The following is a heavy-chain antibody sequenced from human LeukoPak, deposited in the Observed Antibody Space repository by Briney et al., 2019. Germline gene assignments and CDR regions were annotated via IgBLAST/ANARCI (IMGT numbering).Heavy chain of an antibody. D-gene: IGHD3-22*01. CDR1: GFTFSSYA. CDR2: ISYDGSNK. V-gene: IGHV3-30-3*01. J-gene: IGHJ4*02. Sequence: TGGSLRLSCAASGFTFSSYAMHWVRQAPGKGLEWVAVISYDGSNKYYADSVKGRFTISRDNSKTTLYLQMNSLRAEDTAVYYCARSDRGYYYDYWGQGTLVTVSS. CDR3: ARSDRGYYYDY.